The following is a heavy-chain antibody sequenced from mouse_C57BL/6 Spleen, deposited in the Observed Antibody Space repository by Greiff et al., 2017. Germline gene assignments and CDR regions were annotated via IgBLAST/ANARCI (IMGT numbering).Heavy chain of an antibody. CDR3: ASRGLRSSWFAY. Sequence: VQLKESGPELVKPGASVKIPCKASGYTFTDYNMDWVKQSHGKSLEWIGDINPNNGGTIYNQKFKGKATLTVDKSSSTAYMGLRSLTSADTAVYYCASRGLRSSWFAYWGQGTLVTVSA. V-gene: IGHV1-18*01. J-gene: IGHJ3*01. D-gene: IGHD1-1*01. CDR1: GYTFTDYN. CDR2: INPNNGGT.